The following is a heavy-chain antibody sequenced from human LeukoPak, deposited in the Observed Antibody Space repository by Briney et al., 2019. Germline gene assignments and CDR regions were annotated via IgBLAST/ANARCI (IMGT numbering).Heavy chain of an antibody. D-gene: IGHD4-17*01. CDR3: ARHYGDYGVPWFDP. CDR2: ISAYNGNT. Sequence: GASVKVSCKASGYTFTSYGISWVRQAPGQGLEWMGWISAYNGNTNYAQKLQGGVTMTTDTSTSTAYMELRSLRSDDTAVYYCARHYGDYGVPWFDPWGQGTLVTVSS. CDR1: GYTFTSYG. J-gene: IGHJ5*02. V-gene: IGHV1-18*01.